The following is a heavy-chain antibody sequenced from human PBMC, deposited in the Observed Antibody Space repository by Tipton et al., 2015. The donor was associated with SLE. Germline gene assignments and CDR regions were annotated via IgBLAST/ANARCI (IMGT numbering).Heavy chain of an antibody. CDR1: GYSFTDYD. J-gene: IGHJ5*02. Sequence: QLVQSGAEVKEPGASVKVSCKASGYSFTDYDINWVRQATGQGLEWMGWMNPNSGNTGYAQKFQGRVSMTRNTAISTAYMELSSLRSEDTAVYYCARVLSVTTVWWFDPWGQGTLVTVSS. D-gene: IGHD4-17*01. V-gene: IGHV1-8*01. CDR3: ARVLSVTTVWWFDP. CDR2: MNPNSGNT.